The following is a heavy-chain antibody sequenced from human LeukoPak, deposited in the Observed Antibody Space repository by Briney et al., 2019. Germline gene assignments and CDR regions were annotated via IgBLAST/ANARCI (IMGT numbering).Heavy chain of an antibody. CDR1: GFTFSSYA. D-gene: IGHD6-13*01. CDR3: ARDMPYSNS. Sequence: GGSLRLSCTASGFTFSSYAMNWVRQAPGKGLEWVSGIGAGGTFTYYADSVKGRFTIFRDNSKNTLYLQLNSLRVEDTAIYYCARDMPYSNSWGQGTLVTVSS. CDR2: IGAGGTFT. V-gene: IGHV3-23*01. J-gene: IGHJ4*02.